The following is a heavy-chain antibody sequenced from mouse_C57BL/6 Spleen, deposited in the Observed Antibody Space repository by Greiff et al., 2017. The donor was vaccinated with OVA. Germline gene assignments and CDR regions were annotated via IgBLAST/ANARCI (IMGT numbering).Heavy chain of an antibody. CDR2: INPSTGGT. CDR3: ARDAMDY. CDR1: GYSFTGYY. J-gene: IGHJ4*01. Sequence: EVQLQQSGPELVKPGASVKLSCKASGYSFTGYYMNWVKQSPEKSLEWIGEINPSTGGTTYNQKFKAKATLTVDKSSSTAYMQLKSLTSDDSAVYYCARDAMDYWGQGTSVTVSS. V-gene: IGHV1-42*01.